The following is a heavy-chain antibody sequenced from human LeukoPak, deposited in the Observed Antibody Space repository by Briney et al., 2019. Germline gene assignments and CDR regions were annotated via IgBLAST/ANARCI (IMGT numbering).Heavy chain of an antibody. CDR3: ARVGYCSGGSCYLHGMDV. Sequence: SETLSLTCAVYRGSFSGYYWSWIRQPPGKGLEWIGEINHSGSTNYNPSLKSRVTISVDTSKNQFSLKLSSVTAADTAVYYCARVGYCSGGSCYLHGMDVWGKGTTVTVSS. D-gene: IGHD2-15*01. J-gene: IGHJ6*04. CDR1: RGSFSGYY. CDR2: INHSGST. V-gene: IGHV4-34*01.